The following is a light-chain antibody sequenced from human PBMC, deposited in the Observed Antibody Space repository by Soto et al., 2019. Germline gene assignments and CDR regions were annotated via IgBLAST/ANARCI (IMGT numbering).Light chain of an antibody. J-gene: IGKJ4*01. CDR3: QQSYSKPLT. CDR2: AAS. CDR1: QSISSY. Sequence: DIQMTQSPSSLSASVGDRVTITCRASQSISSYLNWYQQKPGKAPKFLIYAASSLQSGVPSRFSGSGSGTDFTLTISSLQPEDFATYYCQQSYSKPLTFGGGTKVEIK. V-gene: IGKV1-39*01.